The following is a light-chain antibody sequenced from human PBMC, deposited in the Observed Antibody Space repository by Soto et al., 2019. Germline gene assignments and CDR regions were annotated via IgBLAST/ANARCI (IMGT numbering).Light chain of an antibody. V-gene: IGKV1-5*01. CDR3: QQYNSYSKT. J-gene: IGKJ1*01. CDR2: DAS. Sequence: DIQMTQSPSTLSASVGDRVNLSCRASQSISSWLAWYQQKPGKAPKILIYDASSLESGVPSRFSGSGSGTEFTLTISSLQPDDFATYYCQQYNSYSKTFGQGTKVDIK. CDR1: QSISSW.